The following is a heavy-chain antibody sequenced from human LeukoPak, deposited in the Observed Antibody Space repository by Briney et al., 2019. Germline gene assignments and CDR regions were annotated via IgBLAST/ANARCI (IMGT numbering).Heavy chain of an antibody. D-gene: IGHD3-22*01. J-gene: IGHJ5*02. Sequence: GGSLRLSCAASGFTFSSYSMNWVRQAPGKGLEWVSSISSSSSYIYYADSVKGRFTISRDNAKNSLYLQMNSLRAEDTAVYYCARDKTDRGRFDPWGQGTLDTVSS. V-gene: IGHV3-21*01. CDR3: ARDKTDRGRFDP. CDR1: GFTFSSYS. CDR2: ISSSSSYI.